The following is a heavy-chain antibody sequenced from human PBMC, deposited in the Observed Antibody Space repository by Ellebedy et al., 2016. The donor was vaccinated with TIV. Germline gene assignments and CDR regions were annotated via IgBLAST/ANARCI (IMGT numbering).Heavy chain of an antibody. Sequence: AASVKVSCKASGYTFTTYGISWVRQAPGQGLEWMGWITTYNGNTKYAQRLQGRVTMTTDPSTSTAYMELRSLGSDDTAVYFCARRDYYSYSMDVWGQGTTVTVSS. CDR3: ARRDYYSYSMDV. V-gene: IGHV1-18*04. D-gene: IGHD3-10*01. J-gene: IGHJ6*02. CDR2: ITTYNGNT. CDR1: GYTFTTYG.